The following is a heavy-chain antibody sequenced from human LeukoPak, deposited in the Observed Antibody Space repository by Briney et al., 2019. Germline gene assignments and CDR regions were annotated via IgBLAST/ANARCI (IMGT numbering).Heavy chain of an antibody. CDR3: AKEIVVVPAAMFDY. D-gene: IGHD2-2*01. Sequence: PGGSLRLSCAASGFTFSSYSMNWVRQAPGEGLEWVSSISSSSSYIYYADSVKGRFTISRDNSKNTLYLQMNSLRAEDTAVYYCAKEIVVVPAAMFDYWGQGTLVTVSS. CDR1: GFTFSSYS. V-gene: IGHV3-21*01. CDR2: ISSSSSYI. J-gene: IGHJ4*02.